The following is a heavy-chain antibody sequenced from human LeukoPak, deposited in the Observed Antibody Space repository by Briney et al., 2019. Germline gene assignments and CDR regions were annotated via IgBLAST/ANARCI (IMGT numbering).Heavy chain of an antibody. CDR2: IKQDGSEK. Sequence: GGSLRLSCAASGFTFSSYWMSWLRQAPGKGLEWVAHIKQDGSEKYYVDSVKGRFTISRDNAKNSLYLQMNSLRAEDTAVYYWARDLGPYYDTLSGYWGYWGQGTLVTVSS. CDR1: GFTFSSYW. CDR3: ARDLGPYYDTLSGYWGY. V-gene: IGHV3-7*01. D-gene: IGHD3-9*01. J-gene: IGHJ4*02.